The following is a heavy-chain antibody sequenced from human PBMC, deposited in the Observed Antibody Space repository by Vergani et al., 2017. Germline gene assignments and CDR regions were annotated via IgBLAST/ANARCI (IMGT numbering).Heavy chain of an antibody. CDR3: AREKTGPSLGPWFDP. CDR2: IYYSGST. V-gene: IGHV4-59*01. Sequence: QVQLQESGPGLVKPSETLSLTCTVSGGSISSYYWSWIRQPPGKGLEWIGYIYYSGSTNYNPSLKSRVTISVDTSKNQFSLKLSSVTAADTAVYYCAREKTGPSLGPWFDPWGQGTLVTVSS. J-gene: IGHJ5*02. CDR1: GGSISSYY. D-gene: IGHD3-9*01.